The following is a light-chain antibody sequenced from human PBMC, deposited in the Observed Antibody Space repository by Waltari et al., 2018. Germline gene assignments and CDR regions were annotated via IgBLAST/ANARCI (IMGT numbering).Light chain of an antibody. J-gene: IGKJ2*01. CDR2: KIS. Sequence: DVVLTHSPPFLHFTLGQPAGMSGMSCQSPVHSDGNTYFNWFHQRPGRSPRRLIYKISRRESGVPDRFSGSGSGTDFTLKISRVEAEDVGVYYCMQGSHWPRTFGQGTKLEI. V-gene: IGKV2-30*02. CDR3: MQGSHWPRT. CDR1: QSPVHSDGNTY.